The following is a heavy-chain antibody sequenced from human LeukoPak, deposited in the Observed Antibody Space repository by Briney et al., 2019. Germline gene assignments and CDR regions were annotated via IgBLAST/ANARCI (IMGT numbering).Heavy chain of an antibody. CDR2: ISYDGSNK. J-gene: IGHJ4*02. CDR1: GFTFSSYA. V-gene: IGHV3-30-3*01. D-gene: IGHD2-2*01. Sequence: PGRSLRLSCAASGFTFSSYAMHWVRQAPGKGLEWVAVISYDGSNKYYTDSVKGRFTISRDNSKNTLYLQMNSLRAEDTAVYYCARTPRSYCSSTSCYGLDYWGQGTLVTVSS. CDR3: ARTPRSYCSSTSCYGLDY.